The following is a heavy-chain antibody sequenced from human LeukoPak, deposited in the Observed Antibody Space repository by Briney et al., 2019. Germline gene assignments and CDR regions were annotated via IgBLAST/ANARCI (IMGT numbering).Heavy chain of an antibody. J-gene: IGHJ4*02. CDR3: AKEVARGELLTPFDY. D-gene: IGHD3-10*01. CDR1: GFNFSSYA. Sequence: GGSLRLSCAASGFNFSSYAMSWVRQAPGKGVEWVAAISGSGGSTYSADSVKGRFTISRDNSKNTLYLQMNSLRAEDTAVYYCAKEVARGELLTPFDYWGQGTLVTVSS. CDR2: ISGSGGST. V-gene: IGHV3-23*01.